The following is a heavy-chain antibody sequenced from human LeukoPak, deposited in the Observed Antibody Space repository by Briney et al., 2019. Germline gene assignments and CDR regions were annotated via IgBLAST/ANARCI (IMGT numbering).Heavy chain of an antibody. Sequence: SETLSLTCTVSGGSISSYYWSWIRQPPGKGLEWIGYIYYSGSTNYNPSLKSRVTISVDTSKNQFSLKLSSVTAADMAVYYCARAIVVVPAAISLNWFDPWGQGTLVTVSS. J-gene: IGHJ5*02. CDR1: GGSISSYY. D-gene: IGHD2-2*02. V-gene: IGHV4-59*01. CDR2: IYYSGST. CDR3: ARAIVVVPAAISLNWFDP.